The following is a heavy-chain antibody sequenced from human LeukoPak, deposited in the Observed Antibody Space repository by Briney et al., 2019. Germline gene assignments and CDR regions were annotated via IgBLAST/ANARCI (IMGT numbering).Heavy chain of an antibody. D-gene: IGHD3-3*01. CDR2: IYHSGST. V-gene: IGHV4-4*02. CDR1: GGSLSSSNW. Sequence: SETLSLTCAVSGGSLSSSNWWSWVRQPPGKGLEWIGEIYHSGSTNYNPSLKSRVTISVDKSKNQFSLKLSSVTAADTAVYYCARSPRIITIFGVVTKRAYYFDYWGQGTLVTVSS. CDR3: ARSPRIITIFGVVTKRAYYFDY. J-gene: IGHJ4*02.